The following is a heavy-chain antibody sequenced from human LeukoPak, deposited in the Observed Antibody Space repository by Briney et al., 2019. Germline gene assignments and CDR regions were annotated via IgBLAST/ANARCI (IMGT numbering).Heavy chain of an antibody. Sequence: ASVKVSCKASGYTFTGYYMHWVRQAPGQGLEWMGRINPNSGGTNYAQKFQGRVTMTRDTSNNQFSLKLNSVTAADTAVYYCARVSAMVTIFDQWGQGTLVTVSS. J-gene: IGHJ4*02. V-gene: IGHV1-2*06. CDR1: GYTFTGYY. CDR3: ARVSAMVTIFDQ. D-gene: IGHD5-18*01. CDR2: INPNSGGT.